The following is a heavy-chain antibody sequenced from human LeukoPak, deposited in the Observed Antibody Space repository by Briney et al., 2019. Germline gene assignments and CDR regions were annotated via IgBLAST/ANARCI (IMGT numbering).Heavy chain of an antibody. Sequence: GGSLRLSCAASGFTFTDYYKSWIRHAPGKGLEWVSYISSSGSTIYYADSVKGRFTISRDNAKNSLYLQMNSLRVEDTAVYYCARVKAAAGTGWFDPWGQGTLVTVSS. CDR2: ISSSGSTI. CDR3: ARVKAAAGTGWFDP. CDR1: GFTFTDYY. J-gene: IGHJ5*02. V-gene: IGHV3-11*01. D-gene: IGHD6-13*01.